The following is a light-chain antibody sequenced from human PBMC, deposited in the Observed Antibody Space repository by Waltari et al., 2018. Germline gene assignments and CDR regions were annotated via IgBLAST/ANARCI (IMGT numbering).Light chain of an antibody. CDR2: EVS. CDR3: SSYTSSSTLPYV. V-gene: IGLV2-14*01. J-gene: IGLJ1*01. Sequence: QSALTQPASVSGSPGQSITISCTGPSRDVGGYNYVSWYQQHPGKAPKLMIYEVSNRPSGVSNRFSGSKSGNTASLTISGLQAEDEADYYCSSYTSSSTLPYVFGTGTKVTVL. CDR1: SRDVGGYNY.